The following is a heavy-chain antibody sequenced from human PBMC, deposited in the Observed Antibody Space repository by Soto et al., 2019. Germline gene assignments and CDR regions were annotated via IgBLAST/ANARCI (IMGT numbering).Heavy chain of an antibody. CDR2: ISYDGSNK. CDR1: GFTFSSYG. V-gene: IGHV3-30*18. CDR3: AKDPGIAVAAANWFDP. D-gene: IGHD6-19*01. Sequence: SLRLSCAASGFTFSSYGMHWVRQAPGKGLEWVAVISYDGSNKYYADSVKGRFTISRDNSKNTLYLQMNSLRAEDTAVYYCAKDPGIAVAAANWFDPWGQGTLVTVSS. J-gene: IGHJ5*02.